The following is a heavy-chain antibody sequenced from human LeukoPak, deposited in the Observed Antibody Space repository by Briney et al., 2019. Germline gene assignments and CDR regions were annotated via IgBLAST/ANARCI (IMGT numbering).Heavy chain of an antibody. J-gene: IGHJ4*01. CDR1: GGSISSSKW. CDR2: ISHSGSP. CDR3: ASSTVAGSHYFDF. V-gene: IGHV4-4*02. D-gene: IGHD6-19*01. Sequence: PSGTLSLTCAVSGGSISSSKWWSWVRQPPGKGLEWIGEISHSGSPYYNPSLKSRLTISVDKSKSQFSLNLSSVDAADTAVYYCASSTVAGSHYFDFWGHGTLVTVSS.